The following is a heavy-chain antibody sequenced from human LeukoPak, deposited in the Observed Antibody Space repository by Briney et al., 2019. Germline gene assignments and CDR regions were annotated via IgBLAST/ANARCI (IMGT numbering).Heavy chain of an antibody. Sequence: SASLSPTRTLYAGSISSGDYYWGWLRQPPGKGLEWIGYIYYSRSTYYNPSLKSRVTIAVDTSKIQLSLNLSSVTAAATAVYYCARMGGDGYNVFDYWGQGTLVTVPS. V-gene: IGHV4-30-4*01. J-gene: IGHJ4*02. CDR1: AGSISSGDYY. CDR3: ARMGGDGYNVFDY. CDR2: IYYSRST. D-gene: IGHD5-24*01.